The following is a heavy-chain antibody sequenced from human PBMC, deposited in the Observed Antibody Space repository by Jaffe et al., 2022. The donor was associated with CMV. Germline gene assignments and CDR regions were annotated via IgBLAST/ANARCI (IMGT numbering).Heavy chain of an antibody. D-gene: IGHD1-20*01. V-gene: IGHV4-59*08. CDR1: SDISFYY. CDR3: ARVWTSSKISWYIDS. Sequence: QVQLQESGPGLVKPSETLSLTCSVSSDISFYYWGWIRQPPGKGLEWIGYIFYTGSTIYNPSLKSRVTMSVDTSKNQFSLDLSSVSAADTAVYYCARVWTSSKISWYIDSWGQGTLVTVSS. J-gene: IGHJ4*02. CDR2: IFYTGST.